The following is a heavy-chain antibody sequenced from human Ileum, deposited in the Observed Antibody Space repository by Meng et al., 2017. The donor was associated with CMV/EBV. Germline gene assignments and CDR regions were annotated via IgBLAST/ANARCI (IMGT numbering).Heavy chain of an antibody. J-gene: IGHJ4*02. Sequence: CAASGFTFSSHGMHWVRQAPGKGLEWVAVIWYDGSNKYHADSVKGRFTISRDNSKNTLYLQMNSLRAEDTAVYYCAKDPELSSSSPSDWGQGTLVTVSS. V-gene: IGHV3-33*06. CDR1: GFTFSSHG. CDR2: IWYDGSNK. D-gene: IGHD2-2*01. CDR3: AKDPELSSSSPSD.